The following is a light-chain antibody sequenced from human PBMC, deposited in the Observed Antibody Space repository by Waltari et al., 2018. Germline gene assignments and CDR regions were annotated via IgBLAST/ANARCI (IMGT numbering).Light chain of an antibody. CDR1: KSNIGAGYD. V-gene: IGLV1-40*01. CDR3: QSYDSSLSGYV. Sequence: QSVLTQSPSVSGAPGQRVSISCTGSKSNIGAGYDVHWYQQLPGTAPKLLIYGNSNRPSGVPDRFSGSKSGTSASLAITGLQAEDEADYYCQSYDSSLSGYVFGTGTKVTVL. J-gene: IGLJ1*01. CDR2: GNS.